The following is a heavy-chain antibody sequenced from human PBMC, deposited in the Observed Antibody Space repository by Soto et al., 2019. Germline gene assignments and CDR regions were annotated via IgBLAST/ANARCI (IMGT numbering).Heavy chain of an antibody. Sequence: PGLPLRLSCAASGFTFSSYSMNWVRQATGKGLEWVSYISSSSSTIYYADSVKGRFTISRDNAKNSLYLQMNSLRDEDTAVYYCAREAAAGYLNWFDPWGQGTLVTVSS. J-gene: IGHJ5*02. CDR3: AREAAAGYLNWFDP. V-gene: IGHV3-48*02. D-gene: IGHD6-13*01. CDR2: ISSSSSTI. CDR1: GFTFSSYS.